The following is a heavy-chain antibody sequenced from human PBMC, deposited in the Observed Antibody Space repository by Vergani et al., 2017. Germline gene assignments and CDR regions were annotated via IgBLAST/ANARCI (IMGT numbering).Heavy chain of an antibody. J-gene: IGHJ6*03. CDR2: INWHGGST. CDR3: AKDITLGEQLAIYYMDV. D-gene: IGHD6-6*01. V-gene: IGHV3-20*04. Sequence: EVQLVESGGGVVRPGGSLRLSCAASGFTFDDYGMSWVRQAPGKGLEWVSGINWHGGSTGYADSVKGRFTISRDNAKNSLYLQMNSLRAEDTALYYCAKDITLGEQLAIYYMDVWGKGTAVTVSS. CDR1: GFTFDDYG.